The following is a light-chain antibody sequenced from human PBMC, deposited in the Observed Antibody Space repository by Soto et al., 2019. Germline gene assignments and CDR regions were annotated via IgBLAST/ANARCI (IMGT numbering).Light chain of an antibody. CDR2: EVT. CDR1: SSDIGTYNF. V-gene: IGLV2-8*01. Sequence: QSALTQPPSASGSPGQSVTISCTGTSSDIGTYNFVSWYQQHPGKAPKLIIYEVTKRPSGVPDRFSGSKSGITASLTVSGLQAEDEADCYCSSYAGSNNYVVFGGGTKLTVL. CDR3: SSYAGSNNYVV. J-gene: IGLJ2*01.